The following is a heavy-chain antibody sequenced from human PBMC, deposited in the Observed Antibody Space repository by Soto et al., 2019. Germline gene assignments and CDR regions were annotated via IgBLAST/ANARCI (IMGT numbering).Heavy chain of an antibody. CDR3: ARVFRGYYYGMDV. V-gene: IGHV3-48*03. CDR1: GFTFSSYE. J-gene: IGHJ6*02. D-gene: IGHD3-10*01. CDR2: ISSSGSTI. Sequence: LRLSCAASGFTFSSYEMNWVRQAPGKGLEWVSYISSSGSTIYYADSVKGRFTISRDNAKNSLYLQMNSLRAEDTAVYYCARVFRGYYYGMDVWGQGTTVTVSS.